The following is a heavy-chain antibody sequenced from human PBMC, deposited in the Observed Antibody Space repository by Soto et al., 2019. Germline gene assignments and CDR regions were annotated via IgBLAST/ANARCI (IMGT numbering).Heavy chain of an antibody. CDR2: IITIFGTA. V-gene: IGHV1-69*13. Sequence: GDSVKVSCKASGGTFSSYAISWVLQAPGQGREWMGVIITIFGTANYAQKFQGRVTITADESTSTAYMELSSLRSEDTAVYYCARGVTYYYGSGSYYYYGMDVWGQGTTVTVS. D-gene: IGHD3-10*01. CDR1: GGTFSSYA. CDR3: ARGVTYYYGSGSYYYYGMDV. J-gene: IGHJ6*02.